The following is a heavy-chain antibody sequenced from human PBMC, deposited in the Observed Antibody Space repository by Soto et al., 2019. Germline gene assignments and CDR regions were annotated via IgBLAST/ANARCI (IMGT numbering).Heavy chain of an antibody. CDR2: ISWDGGST. V-gene: IGHV3-43D*04. D-gene: IGHD3-16*02. Sequence: GGSLRLSCAASGFTFDYYGMNGVRQAPGKGLEWVSLISWDGGSTDYADSVKGRFTIPRDNSKNSLYLQMNSLRAEDTALYYCAKDRGITFGGVIAPSYYYGMDVWRQGTTVTVSS. CDR1: GFTFDYYG. CDR3: AKDRGITFGGVIAPSYYYGMDV. J-gene: IGHJ6*02.